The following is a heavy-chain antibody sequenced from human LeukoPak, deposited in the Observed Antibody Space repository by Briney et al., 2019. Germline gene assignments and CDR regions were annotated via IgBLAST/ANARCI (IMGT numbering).Heavy chain of an antibody. CDR1: GFILDYHA. CDR3: ARGGGYCSSTSCYLSPDFDF. D-gene: IGHD2-2*01. CDR2: ISFDGREK. V-gene: IGHV3-30*15. Sequence: PGGSLRLSCASSGFILDYHAMHWVRQAPGKGLEGVALISFDGREKNYADSVKGRFTISRDNSKNTLYLQMSSLGAEDAAVYYCARGGGYCSSTSCYLSPDFDFWGQGTLVTVSS. J-gene: IGHJ4*02.